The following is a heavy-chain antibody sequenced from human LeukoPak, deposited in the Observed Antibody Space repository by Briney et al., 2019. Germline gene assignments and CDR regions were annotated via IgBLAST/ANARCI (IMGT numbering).Heavy chain of an antibody. Sequence: RPSETLSLTCAVYGGSFSGYYWSWIRQPPGKGLEWIGEINHSGSTNYNPSLKSRVTISVDTSKNQFSLKLSSVTAADTAVYYCARELITKADAFDIWGQGTMVTVSS. CDR1: GGSFSGYY. CDR2: INHSGST. V-gene: IGHV4-34*01. CDR3: ARELITKADAFDI. J-gene: IGHJ3*02. D-gene: IGHD1-20*01.